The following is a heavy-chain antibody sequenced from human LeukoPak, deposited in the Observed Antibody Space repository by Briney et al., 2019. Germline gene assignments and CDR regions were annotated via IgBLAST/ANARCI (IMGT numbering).Heavy chain of an antibody. J-gene: IGHJ4*02. CDR2: INNNGENT. CDR3: ARGNSGPDY. Sequence: GGSLRLSSAASGYSFSNYWLHWVRQAPGEGLVWVARINNNGENTVYADSVKGRISVSRDNAKNTLYLQMNSLRDEDTAVYFCARGNSGPDYWGQGALVTVSA. V-gene: IGHV3-74*01. D-gene: IGHD2-8*02. CDR1: GYSFSNYW.